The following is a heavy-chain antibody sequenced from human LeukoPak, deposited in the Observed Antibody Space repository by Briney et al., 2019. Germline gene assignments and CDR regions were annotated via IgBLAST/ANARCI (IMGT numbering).Heavy chain of an antibody. D-gene: IGHD6-19*01. J-gene: IGHJ4*02. CDR1: GYRITRYW. Sequence: GESLKISCKGSGYRITRYWIAWVRQMPGKGLEWMGIIYPGDSDTRYSPSFQGQVTISADKSINTAYLQWSSLKASDTAMYYCATPAIEVTGTGFDYWGQGTLVTVSS. CDR2: IYPGDSDT. CDR3: ATPAIEVTGTGFDY. V-gene: IGHV5-51*03.